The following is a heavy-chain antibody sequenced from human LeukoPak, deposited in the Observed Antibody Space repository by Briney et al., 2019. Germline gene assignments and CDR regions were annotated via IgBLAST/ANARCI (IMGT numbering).Heavy chain of an antibody. CDR2: ISGSGGSS. V-gene: IGHV3-23*01. D-gene: IGHD3-10*01. CDR1: GFTFSSYA. Sequence: GGSLRLSCAAPGFTFSSYAMSSGPQTPGKGLETDSAISGSGGSSTAADWLKDRVPVHRDKSKNTLYLQMNSLRAEDTAVYYCAKDAMVRGIYGDYFDYWGQGTLVTVSS. CDR3: AKDAMVRGIYGDYFDY. J-gene: IGHJ4*02.